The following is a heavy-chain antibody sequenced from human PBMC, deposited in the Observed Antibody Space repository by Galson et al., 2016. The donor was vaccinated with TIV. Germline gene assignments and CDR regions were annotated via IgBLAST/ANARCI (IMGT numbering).Heavy chain of an antibody. V-gene: IGHV3-30-3*01. CDR1: GFSFSRNA. CDR2: ISSDGTNT. D-gene: IGHD1-26*01. CDR3: ATSTVGENIYYYGMDV. Sequence: SLRLSCAASGFSFSRNAMHWVRQPPGRGLEWVAVISSDGTNTYYADSVKGRLTISRDNSKNTLYLQMNSLRTEDTAVYYCATSTVGENIYYYGMDVWGQGTTVSVSS. J-gene: IGHJ6*02.